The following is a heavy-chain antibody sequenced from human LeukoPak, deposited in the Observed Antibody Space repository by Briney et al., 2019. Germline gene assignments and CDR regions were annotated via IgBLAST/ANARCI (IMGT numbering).Heavy chain of an antibody. CDR3: AKGDNIGYYYMDV. D-gene: IGHD2/OR15-2a*01. CDR1: GFPFSSYP. CDR2: ITASGDST. V-gene: IGHV3-23*01. Sequence: GGSLRLSCAGSGFPFSSYPISWVRQPPGKGLEWVSAITASGDSTYSADSVKGRFTISRDNSRNTLFLEMSSLRAEDTAVYYCAKGDNIGYYYMDVWGKGTTVTVSS. J-gene: IGHJ6*03.